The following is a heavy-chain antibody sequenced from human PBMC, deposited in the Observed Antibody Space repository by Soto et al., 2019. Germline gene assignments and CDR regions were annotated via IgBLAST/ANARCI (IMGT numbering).Heavy chain of an antibody. V-gene: IGHV3-23*01. D-gene: IGHD3-10*01. J-gene: IGHJ4*02. CDR3: ATGCWITMVRGGF. CDR1: GFTFSSYA. CDR2: ISGSGGST. Sequence: GGSLRLSCAASGFTFSSYAMSWVRQAPGKGLEWVSAISGSGGSTYYADSVKGRFTISRDNSKNTLYLQMNSLRAEDTAVYYCATGCWITMVRGGFWGQGTLVTVSS.